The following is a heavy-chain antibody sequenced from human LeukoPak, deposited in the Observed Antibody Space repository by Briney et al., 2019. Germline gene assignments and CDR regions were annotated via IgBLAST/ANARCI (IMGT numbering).Heavy chain of an antibody. D-gene: IGHD4-17*01. CDR2: ISYDGSNK. CDR3: ARATTTVTTLFTY. CDR1: GFTFSSYA. V-gene: IGHV3-30-3*01. J-gene: IGHJ4*02. Sequence: GGSLRLPCAASGFTFSSYAMHWVRQAPGKGLEWVAVISYDGSNKYYADSVKGRFTISRDNSKNTLYLQMNSLRAEDTAVYYCARATTTVTTLFTYWGQGTLVTVSS.